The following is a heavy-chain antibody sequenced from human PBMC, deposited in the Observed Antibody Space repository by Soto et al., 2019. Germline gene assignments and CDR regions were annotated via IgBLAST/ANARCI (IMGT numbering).Heavy chain of an antibody. J-gene: IGHJ4*01. D-gene: IGHD6-19*01. CDR3: ASAAVTGTAGLDF. CDR1: GYTFRGYY. CDR2: IKPNSVGT. V-gene: IGHV1-2*02. Sequence: GASVKVSCKASGYTFRGYYMHWVRQAPGQGLEWMGWIKPNSVGTTSAEKFQGRVTMTREAWISTSDMERIRLTFDDMAVDSSASAAVTGTAGLDFWG.